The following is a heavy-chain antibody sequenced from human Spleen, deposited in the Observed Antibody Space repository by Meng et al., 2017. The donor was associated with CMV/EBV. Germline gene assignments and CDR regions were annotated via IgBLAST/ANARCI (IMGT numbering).Heavy chain of an antibody. D-gene: IGHD3-10*01. V-gene: IGHV3-30*18. CDR3: AEAETDFGSHFDY. CDR1: GFTFSSYA. CDR2: ISFDGRNK. J-gene: IGHJ4*02. Sequence: AASGFTFSSYAMHWVRQAPGKGLGWVAVISFDGRNKYYADSVKGRFTISRDNYENTLILQMNSLRADDTAVYYCAEAETDFGSHFDYWGQGTLVTVSS.